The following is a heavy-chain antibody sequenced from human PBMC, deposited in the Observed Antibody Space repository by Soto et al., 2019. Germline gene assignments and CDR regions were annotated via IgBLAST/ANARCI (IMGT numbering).Heavy chain of an antibody. J-gene: IGHJ4*02. CDR3: ARGFPYDFWSGYYYYFDY. CDR1: GGSVSSSSYY. V-gene: IGHV4-39*07. Sequence: PSETLSLTCTVSGGSVSSSSYYWGWVRQPPGKGLEWIGSVYYSGSTYYNPSLESRVTISVDKSKNQFSLKLSSVTAADTAVYYCARGFPYDFWSGYYYYFDYWGQGTLVTVSS. D-gene: IGHD3-3*01. CDR2: VYYSGST.